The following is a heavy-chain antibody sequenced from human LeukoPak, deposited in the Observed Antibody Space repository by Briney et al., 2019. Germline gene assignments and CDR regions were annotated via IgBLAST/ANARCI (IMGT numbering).Heavy chain of an antibody. D-gene: IGHD3-10*01. V-gene: IGHV3-74*01. CDR3: AKDSPVYYGSGYYYYGMDV. CDR2: IKSDGSST. Sequence: QPGGSLRLSCAASGFTFSSYWMHWVRQAPGKGLVWVSRIKSDGSSTSYADSVKGRFTISRDNSKNTLYLQMNSLRAEDTAVYYCAKDSPVYYGSGYYYYGMDVWGQGTTVTVSS. CDR1: GFTFSSYW. J-gene: IGHJ6*02.